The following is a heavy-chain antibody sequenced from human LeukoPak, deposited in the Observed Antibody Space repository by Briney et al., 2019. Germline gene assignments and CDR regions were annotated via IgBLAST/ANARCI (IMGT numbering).Heavy chain of an antibody. CDR3: ARDRLSPLRYHIHGWFDP. CDR2: ISSSSSYI. CDR1: GFTFSSYS. J-gene: IGHJ5*02. Sequence: GGSQRLSCAAPGFTFSSYSMNWVRQAPGKGLEWVSSISSSSSYIYYADSVKGRFTISRDNAKNSLYLQVNSLRAEDTAVYYCARDRLSPLRYHIHGWFDPWGQGTLVTVSS. V-gene: IGHV3-21*01. D-gene: IGHD3-9*01.